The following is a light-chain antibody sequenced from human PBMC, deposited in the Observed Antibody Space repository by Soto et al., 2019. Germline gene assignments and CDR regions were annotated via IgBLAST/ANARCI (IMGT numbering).Light chain of an antibody. Sequence: DIPMTQSPSTLSASVGDRVTITCRASQSISSWLAWYQQKPGKAPNLLFYKASTLGSGVPSRFSGGGSGTEFTLTISSLQPDDFATYYCQQHSSSSPYTFGQGTKLEIK. V-gene: IGKV1-5*03. CDR2: KAS. J-gene: IGKJ2*01. CDR1: QSISSW. CDR3: QQHSSSSPYT.